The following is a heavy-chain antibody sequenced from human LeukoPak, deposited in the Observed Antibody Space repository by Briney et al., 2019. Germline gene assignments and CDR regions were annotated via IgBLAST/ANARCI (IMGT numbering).Heavy chain of an antibody. CDR1: GFTFSSYE. CDR2: ISSSGSTI. V-gene: IGHV3-48*03. CDR3: ARTVAGTILDY. J-gene: IGHJ4*02. Sequence: PGGSLRLSCAASGFTFSSYEMNWVRQAPGKGLEWVSYISSSGSTIYYADSVKGRFTISRDNAKNSLYLQMNSLRAEDTAVYYCARTVAGTILDYWGQGTLVTVSS. D-gene: IGHD6-19*01.